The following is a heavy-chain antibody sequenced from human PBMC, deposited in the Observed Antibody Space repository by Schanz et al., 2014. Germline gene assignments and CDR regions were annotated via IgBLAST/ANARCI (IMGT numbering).Heavy chain of an antibody. CDR3: ARDRLECGAECYSMEVFEI. CDR1: GGTFSSFG. J-gene: IGHJ4*02. V-gene: IGHV1-69*04. Sequence: QVQLVQSGAEVKKPGSSVKVSCKASGGTFSSFGINWVRQAPGQGLEWMGRIIPSLGLAKYEQKFQDKVTITADTSTTTAYMELSGLRSEDTAVYYCARDRLECGAECYSMEVFEIWGQGTLVIVSS. CDR2: IIPSLGLA. D-gene: IGHD2-21*01.